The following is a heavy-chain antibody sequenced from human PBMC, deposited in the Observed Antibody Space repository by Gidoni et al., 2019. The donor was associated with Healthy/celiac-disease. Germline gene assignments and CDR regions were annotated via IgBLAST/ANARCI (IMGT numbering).Heavy chain of an antibody. D-gene: IGHD2-2*02. J-gene: IGHJ5*02. CDR2: INPNSGGT. V-gene: IGHV1-2*02. Sequence: QVQLVQSGAEVKKPGASVKVSCKASGYTFTGYYINWVRQAPGQGLAWMGWINPNSGGTTYAQKFQGMVTMTMDTSISTAYMELSRLRSDDTAVYYCARDGGLYCSSTSCYTRWFDPWGQGTLVTVSS. CDR1: GYTFTGYY. CDR3: ARDGGLYCSSTSCYTRWFDP.